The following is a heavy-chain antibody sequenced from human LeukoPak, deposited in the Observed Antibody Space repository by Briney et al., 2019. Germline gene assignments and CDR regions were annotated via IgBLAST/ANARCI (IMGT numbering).Heavy chain of an antibody. CDR2: INHSGST. CDR1: GGSFSGYY. J-gene: IGHJ6*03. V-gene: IGHV4-34*01. D-gene: IGHD2-15*01. CDR3: ARHTYRLGYCSGGSCYSGRYYYYYMDV. Sequence: ASETLSLTCAVYGGSFSGYYWSWIRQPPGKGLEWIGEINHSGSTNYNPSLKSRVTISVDTSKNQFSLKLSSVTAADTAVYYCARHTYRLGYCSGGSCYSGRYYYYYMDVWGKGTTVTISS.